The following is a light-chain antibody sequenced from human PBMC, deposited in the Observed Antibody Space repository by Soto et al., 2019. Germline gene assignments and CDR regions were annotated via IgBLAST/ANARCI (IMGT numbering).Light chain of an antibody. J-gene: IGKJ3*01. CDR2: GAS. V-gene: IGKV3-20*01. Sequence: EIVLTQSPGTLSLSPGERATLSCRASQSVSSSYLAWYQQNPGQAPRLLIYGASSRATGIPDRFSASGSGTDFTLTISRLEPEDFAVYYCQQYGSSQFTFGPGTKVDIK. CDR1: QSVSSSY. CDR3: QQYGSSQFT.